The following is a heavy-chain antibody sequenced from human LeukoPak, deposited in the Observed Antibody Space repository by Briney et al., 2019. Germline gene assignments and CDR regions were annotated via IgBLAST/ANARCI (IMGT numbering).Heavy chain of an antibody. CDR2: ISSSSSTI. Sequence: GGSLRLSCAASGFTFSSYSMNRVRQAPGKGLEWVSYISSSSSTIYYADSVKGRFTISRDNAKNSLYLQMNSLRVEDTAVYYCARAAYPGPRYNWNDGGIDYWGQGTLVTVSS. J-gene: IGHJ4*02. CDR1: GFTFSSYS. V-gene: IGHV3-48*04. CDR3: ARAAYPGPRYNWNDGGIDY. D-gene: IGHD1-1*01.